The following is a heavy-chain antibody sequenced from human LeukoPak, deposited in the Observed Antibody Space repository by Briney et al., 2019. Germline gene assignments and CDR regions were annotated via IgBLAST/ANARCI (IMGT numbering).Heavy chain of an antibody. D-gene: IGHD3-16*02. J-gene: IGHJ6*02. CDR3: ASAEQYRYVPGNYRRTPSYYGMHV. CDR1: GGSFSGYY. Sequence: SETLSLTCAVYGGSFSGYYWSWIRQPPGKGLEWIGEINHSGSTNYNPSLKSRVTISVDTSKNQFSLKLSPVTAADTAVYYCASAEQYRYVPGNYRRTPSYYGMHVWGQ. V-gene: IGHV4-34*01. CDR2: INHSGST.